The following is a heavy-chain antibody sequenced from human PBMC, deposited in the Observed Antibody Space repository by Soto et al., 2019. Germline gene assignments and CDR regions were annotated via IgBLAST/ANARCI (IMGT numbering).Heavy chain of an antibody. D-gene: IGHD3-22*01. V-gene: IGHV1-69*06. CDR1: GGTFSSLD. J-gene: IGHJ6*02. Sequence: SVKVSCKASGGTFSSLDINWVRQAPGQGLEWMGGIIPISETTNYAQIFQGRVSIVADISTSTAYMELSRLRSEDTAVYYCARALLSHSYDSGGYDSYFHAMDVWGQGTPVTSP. CDR2: IIPISETT. CDR3: ARALLSHSYDSGGYDSYFHAMDV.